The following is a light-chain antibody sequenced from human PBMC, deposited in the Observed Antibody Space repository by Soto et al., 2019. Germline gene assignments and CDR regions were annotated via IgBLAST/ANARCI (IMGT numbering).Light chain of an antibody. CDR2: DVS. V-gene: IGLV2-11*01. J-gene: IGLJ1*01. CDR3: CSDAGSFTYV. Sequence: QSALTQPRSVSGSPGQSVTISCTGTSSDVGGYNYVSWYQQHPGKAPKLMIYDVSKRPSGVPDRFSGSKSGNTASLTISGLQAEDEADYYCCSDAGSFTYVFGTGTKLT. CDR1: SSDVGGYNY.